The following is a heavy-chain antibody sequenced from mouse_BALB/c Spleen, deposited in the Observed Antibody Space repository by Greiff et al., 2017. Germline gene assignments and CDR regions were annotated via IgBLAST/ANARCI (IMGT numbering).Heavy chain of an antibody. J-gene: IGHJ3*01. CDR3: ARSDYYGSGAY. Sequence: VQLKESGPELVKPGASVKISCKASGYSFTGYFMNWVMQSHGKSLEWIGRINPYNGDTFYNQKFKGKATLTVDKSSSTAHMELRSLASEDSAVYYCARSDYYGSGAYWGQGTLVTVSA. CDR2: INPYNGDT. D-gene: IGHD1-1*01. V-gene: IGHV1-20*02. CDR1: GYSFTGYF.